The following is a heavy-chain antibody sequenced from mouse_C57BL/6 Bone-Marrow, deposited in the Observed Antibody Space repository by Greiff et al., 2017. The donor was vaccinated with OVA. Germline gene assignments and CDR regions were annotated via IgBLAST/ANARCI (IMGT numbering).Heavy chain of an antibody. CDR2: IDPEDGET. J-gene: IGHJ2*01. D-gene: IGHD1-1*01. CDR3: AFRYYGSSGDY. CDR1: GFNIKDYY. V-gene: IGHV14-2*01. Sequence: DVKLVESGAELVKPGASVKLSCTASGFNIKDYYMHWVKQRTEQGLEWIGRIDPEDGETKYAPKFQGKATITADTSSNTAYLQLSSLTSEDTAVYYCAFRYYGSSGDYWGQGTTLTVSS.